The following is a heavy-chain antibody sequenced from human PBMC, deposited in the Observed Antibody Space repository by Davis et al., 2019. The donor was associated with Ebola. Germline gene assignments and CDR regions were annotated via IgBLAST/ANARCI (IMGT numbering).Heavy chain of an antibody. D-gene: IGHD6-13*01. Sequence: SVKVSCKASGGTFSSYAISWVRQAPGQGLEWMGGIIPIFGTANYAQKFQGRVTITADESTSTAYMELSSLRAEDTALYHSARVGSSWYRYFDYWGQGTLVTVSS. CDR2: IIPIFGTA. CDR3: ARVGSSWYRYFDY. V-gene: IGHV1-69*13. J-gene: IGHJ4*02. CDR1: GGTFSSYA.